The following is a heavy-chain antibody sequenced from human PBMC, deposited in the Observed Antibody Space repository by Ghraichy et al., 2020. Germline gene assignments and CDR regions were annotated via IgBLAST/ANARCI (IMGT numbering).Heavy chain of an antibody. Sequence: SVKVSCKASGGTFSSYAISWVRQAPGQGLEWMGGIIPIFGTANYAQKFQGRVTITADESTSTAYMELSSLRSEDTAVYYCATSAPIRDDTWGFDYWGQGTLVTVSS. V-gene: IGHV1-69*13. CDR2: IIPIFGTA. CDR1: GGTFSSYA. D-gene: IGHD3-16*01. J-gene: IGHJ4*02. CDR3: ATSAPIRDDTWGFDY.